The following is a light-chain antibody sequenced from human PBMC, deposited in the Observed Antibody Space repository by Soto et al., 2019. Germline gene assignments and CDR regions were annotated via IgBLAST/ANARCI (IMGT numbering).Light chain of an antibody. CDR3: QQYGSSGT. CDR1: QSVSSN. V-gene: IGKV3-15*01. CDR2: GAS. Sequence: EIVLTQSPDTLSLSPGERATLSCRASQSVSSNLAWYQQKPGQAPRLLIYGASTRATGIPARFSGSGSGTEFTLTISSLQSEDFAVYYCQQYGSSGTFGQGTKVDNK. J-gene: IGKJ1*01.